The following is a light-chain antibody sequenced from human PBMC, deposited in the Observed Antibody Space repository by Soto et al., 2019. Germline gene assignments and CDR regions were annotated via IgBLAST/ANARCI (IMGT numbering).Light chain of an antibody. CDR1: QSVLYSSNNKNY. J-gene: IGKJ1*01. V-gene: IGKV4-1*01. CDR3: QQYYSTPWT. CDR2: WAF. Sequence: DIVMTQSPDSLAVSLGERATINCKSGQSVLYSSNNKNYLAWYQQKPGQPPKLIIYWAFTRESGVPDRCSGSGSGTDFTLTISSLQAEDVAVYYCQQYYSTPWTFGQGTKVEIK.